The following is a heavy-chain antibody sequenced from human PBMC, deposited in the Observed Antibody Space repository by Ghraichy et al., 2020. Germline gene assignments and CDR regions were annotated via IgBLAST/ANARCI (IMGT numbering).Heavy chain of an antibody. Sequence: GGSLRLSCAASGFTFSSYSMNWVRQAPGKGLEWVASISSSSSYIYYADSVKGRFTISRDNAKNSLYLQMNSLRAEDTAVYYCATTVAHYYYYVMDVWGQGTTVTVSS. CDR3: ATTVAHYYYYVMDV. V-gene: IGHV3-21*01. CDR2: ISSSSSYI. D-gene: IGHD4-23*01. CDR1: GFTFSSYS. J-gene: IGHJ6*02.